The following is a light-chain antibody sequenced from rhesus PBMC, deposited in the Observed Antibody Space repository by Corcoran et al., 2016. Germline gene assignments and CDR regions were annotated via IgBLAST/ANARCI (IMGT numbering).Light chain of an antibody. CDR3: QQHDNSPLT. J-gene: IGKJ4*01. CDR2: RAS. V-gene: IGKV1-69*01. Sequence: DIQMTQSPSSLSASVGDRVTITCRASQGISNWLAWYQQTPGKAPKLRIFRASNLETGVPSRFSGSGSGTDFTLTISSLQPEDIATYYCQQHDNSPLTFGGGTKVELK. CDR1: QGISNW.